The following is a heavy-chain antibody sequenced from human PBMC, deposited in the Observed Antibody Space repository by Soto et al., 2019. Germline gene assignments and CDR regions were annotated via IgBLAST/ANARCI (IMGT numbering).Heavy chain of an antibody. CDR2: INTGGNT. J-gene: IGHJ4*02. Sequence: GGSLRLSCAASGFTVSSNYMSWVRQAPGKGLEWVSVINTGGNTYYADSVKGRSTISRDNSKNTLYLQMNSLRAEDTVVYYCARVYGGSSVDQIEYWGQGTLVTVSS. CDR1: GFTVSSNY. CDR3: ARVYGGSSVDQIEY. V-gene: IGHV3-66*01. D-gene: IGHD2-15*01.